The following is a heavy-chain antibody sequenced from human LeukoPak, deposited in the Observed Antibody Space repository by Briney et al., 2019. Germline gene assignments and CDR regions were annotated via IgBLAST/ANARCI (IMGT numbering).Heavy chain of an antibody. D-gene: IGHD6-19*01. CDR3: ARGTYSSGSS. V-gene: IGHV3-48*04. CDR2: ISSSSSTI. Sequence: PGRSLRLSCAASGFTFSSYSMHWVRQAPGKGLEWVSYISSSSSTIYYADSVKGRFTISRDNAKNSLYLQMNSLRAEDTAVYYCARGTYSSGSSWGQGTLVTVSS. J-gene: IGHJ4*02. CDR1: GFTFSSYS.